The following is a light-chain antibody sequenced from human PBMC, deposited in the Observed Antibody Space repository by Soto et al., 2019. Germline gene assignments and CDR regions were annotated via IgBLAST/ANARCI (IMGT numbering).Light chain of an antibody. Sequence: EIVLTQSPATLSLSPGERVTLSCRASQSVSSDLAWYQQKPGQAPRLLIYDASNRATGIPARFSGSGSGTDFTLTISSLEPEDFAVYYCQRRSNWPPWTFGQGTKVDIK. CDR1: QSVSSD. CDR2: DAS. J-gene: IGKJ1*01. CDR3: QRRSNWPPWT. V-gene: IGKV3-11*01.